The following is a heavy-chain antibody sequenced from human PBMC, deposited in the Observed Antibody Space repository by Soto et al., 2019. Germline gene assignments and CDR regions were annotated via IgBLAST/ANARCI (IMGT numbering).Heavy chain of an antibody. Sequence: ETLSLTCTFSSGSISSYYWSWIRQPPGKGLEWIGYIYYSGSTNYNPSLKSRVTISVDTSKNQFSLKLSSVTAADTAVYYCARAYGGYADYWGQGALVTVSS. CDR2: IYYSGST. CDR1: SGSISSYY. J-gene: IGHJ4*02. D-gene: IGHD5-12*01. CDR3: ARAYGGYADY. V-gene: IGHV4-59*01.